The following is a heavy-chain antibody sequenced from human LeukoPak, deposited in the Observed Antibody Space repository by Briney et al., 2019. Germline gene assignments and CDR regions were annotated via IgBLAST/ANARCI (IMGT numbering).Heavy chain of an antibody. V-gene: IGHV4-4*07. Sequence: PSETLSLTCSVSGGSINNYYWNWIRQPAGKGLEWIGRIYSTGTTNYNPSLKSRVTMSVDTSKNQFSLKLSSVTAADTAVYYCARADYYYGSGSTSDYWGQGTLVTVSS. CDR3: ARADYYYGSGSTSDY. D-gene: IGHD3-10*01. CDR2: IYSTGTT. CDR1: GGSINNYY. J-gene: IGHJ4*02.